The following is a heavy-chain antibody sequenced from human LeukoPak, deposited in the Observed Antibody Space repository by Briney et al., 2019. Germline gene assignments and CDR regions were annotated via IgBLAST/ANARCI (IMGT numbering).Heavy chain of an antibody. V-gene: IGHV4-34*01. CDR1: GGSFSGYY. CDR3: ARDSSSWLVTEYCFDY. J-gene: IGHJ4*02. Sequence: SETLSLTCAVYGGSFSGYYWSWIRQPPGKGLEWIGEINHSGSTNYNPSLKSRVTISVDTSKNQFSLKLSSVTAADTAVYYCARDSSSWLVTEYCFDYWGQGTLVTVSS. D-gene: IGHD6-13*01. CDR2: INHSGST.